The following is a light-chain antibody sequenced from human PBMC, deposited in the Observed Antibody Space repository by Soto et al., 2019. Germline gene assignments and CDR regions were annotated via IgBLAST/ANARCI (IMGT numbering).Light chain of an antibody. CDR3: QPRGHWPR. V-gene: IGKV3-11*01. Sequence: SAVTLYPNTPYTATLSCRASQSVSGYVAWYQQKPGQAPRLLIYDASSRANGIPARFTGSGSGTDFSLTISSLEPEDLAVYYCQPRGHWPRFGQGTKVDIK. J-gene: IGKJ1*01. CDR2: DAS. CDR1: QSVSGY.